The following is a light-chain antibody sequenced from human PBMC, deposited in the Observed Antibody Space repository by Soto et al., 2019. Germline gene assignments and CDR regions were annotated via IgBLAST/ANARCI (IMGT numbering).Light chain of an antibody. CDR3: YSYINTSIFYV. V-gene: IGLV2-14*01. CDR2: EVS. CDR1: STDVDNYNY. Sequence: QSVLTQPASVSGSPGQSITISCTGTSTDVDNYNYVSWYQQHPGKAPKLMIYEVSNRPSGVSNRFSGSKSGNTASLTISGLQAEEEADYYCYSYINTSIFYVFGSGTKVTVL. J-gene: IGLJ1*01.